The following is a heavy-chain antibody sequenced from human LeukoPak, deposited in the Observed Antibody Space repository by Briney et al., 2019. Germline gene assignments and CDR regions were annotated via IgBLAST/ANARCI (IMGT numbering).Heavy chain of an antibody. V-gene: IGHV3-48*03. J-gene: IGHJ3*02. CDR2: ISSSGSTI. CDR1: GFTFSSYE. D-gene: IGHD1-7*01. CDR3: ASETEIGNYDAFDI. Sequence: GGSLRLSCAASGFTFSSYEMNWVRQAPGKGLEWVSYISSSGSTIYYADSVKGRFTISRDNAKNSLYLQMNSLRAEDTAVYFCASETEIGNYDAFDIWGQGTMVTVSS.